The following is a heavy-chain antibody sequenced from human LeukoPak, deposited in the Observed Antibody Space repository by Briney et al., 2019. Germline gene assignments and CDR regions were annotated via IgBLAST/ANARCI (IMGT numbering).Heavy chain of an antibody. CDR1: GFTFGTYW. V-gene: IGHV3-74*01. J-gene: IGHJ4*02. Sequence: GGSLRLSCAASGFTFGTYWMHWVRQAPGKGLVWVTRINTDGRTTDYADSVKGRFTIPRDNAKNTLYLQMNSLRAEDTAVYYCSRDLRGSQDYWGQGTLVTVSS. CDR3: SRDLRGSQDY. CDR2: INTDGRTT. D-gene: IGHD3-16*01.